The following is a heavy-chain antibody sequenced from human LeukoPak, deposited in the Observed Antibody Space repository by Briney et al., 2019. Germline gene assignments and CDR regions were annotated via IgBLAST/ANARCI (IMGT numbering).Heavy chain of an antibody. CDR3: ARASSSWRFDY. CDR1: GGSISSGSYY. J-gene: IGHJ4*02. Sequence: NASETLSLTCTVSGGSISSGSYYWSWIRQPAGKGLEWIGRIYTSGSTNYNPSLKSRVTISVDTSKNQFSLKLSSVTAADTAVYYCARASSSWRFDYWGQGTLVTVSS. D-gene: IGHD6-13*01. CDR2: IYTSGST. V-gene: IGHV4-61*02.